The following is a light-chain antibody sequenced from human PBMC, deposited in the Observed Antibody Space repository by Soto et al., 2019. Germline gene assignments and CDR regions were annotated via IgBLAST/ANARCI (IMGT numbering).Light chain of an antibody. J-gene: IGLJ1*01. CDR3: SLSTSSSTL. CDR1: SSDVGGYNY. CDR2: EVS. V-gene: IGLV2-14*01. Sequence: QSPLTQPASVSGSPGQSITMSCTGTSSDVGGYNYVSWYQQHPGKAPKLMIYEVSNRPSGVSSRFSGSKSGNTASLTISWLKAEDEADYYCSLSTSSSTLFGTGTKVTV.